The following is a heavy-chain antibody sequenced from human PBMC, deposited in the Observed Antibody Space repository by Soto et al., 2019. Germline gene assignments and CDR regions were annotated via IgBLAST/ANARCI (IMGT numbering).Heavy chain of an antibody. V-gene: IGHV3-23*01. CDR3: AREWVDTAMVYYYLGGAANYYGMDV. Sequence: PGGSLRLSCAASGFIFGTYAMSWVRQAPGKGLEWVSAVSGSGGSTYYADSVKGRFTISRDNSKNTLYLQMNSLRAEDTAVYYCAREWVDTAMVYYYLGGAANYYGMDVWGQGTTVTVSS. D-gene: IGHD5-18*01. CDR1: GFIFGTYA. CDR2: VSGSGGST. J-gene: IGHJ6*02.